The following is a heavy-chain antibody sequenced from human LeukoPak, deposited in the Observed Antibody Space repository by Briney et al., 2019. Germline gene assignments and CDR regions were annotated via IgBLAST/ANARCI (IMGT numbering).Heavy chain of an antibody. J-gene: IGHJ4*02. CDR1: GGSISSSSYY. CDR3: VRGGPENDNWRYYVDF. V-gene: IGHV4-61*05. CDR2: ISYSGST. Sequence: SETLSLTCTVSGGSISSSSYYWGWIRQPPGKGLEWIGYISYSGSTNYNPSLKSRVTISVDASKNQFSLKLTSVTAADTAVYYCVRGGPENDNWRYYVDFWGQGTLVTVSS. D-gene: IGHD1-1*01.